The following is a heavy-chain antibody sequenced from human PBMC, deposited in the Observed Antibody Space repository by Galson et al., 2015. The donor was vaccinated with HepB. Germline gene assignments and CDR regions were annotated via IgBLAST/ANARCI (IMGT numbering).Heavy chain of an antibody. CDR3: ARGYNSDSSGRPLDN. Sequence: SLRLSCAASGFSFSRYGMHWVRQAPGKGLEWVAVIWYDGSDKKYVDFAEGRFTISRDNSKNTLHLQMNSLRAEDTAVYYCARGYNSDSSGRPLDNWGQGTLVTVSS. CDR2: IWYDGSDK. CDR1: GFSFSRYG. V-gene: IGHV3-33*01. J-gene: IGHJ4*02. D-gene: IGHD3-22*01.